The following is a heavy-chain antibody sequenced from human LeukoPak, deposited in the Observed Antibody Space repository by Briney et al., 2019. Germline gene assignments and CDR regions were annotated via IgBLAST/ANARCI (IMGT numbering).Heavy chain of an antibody. Sequence: SETLSLTCTVSGGSINNYYWTWIRQPAGKGLEWIGRIYTSGTTNYNPSLKSRVTMSVDTSKNQFSLKLSSVTAADTAVYYCARVGDSSGYSVLDSWGQGTLVTVSS. CDR1: GGSINNYY. V-gene: IGHV4-4*07. CDR3: ARVGDSSGYSVLDS. D-gene: IGHD3-22*01. CDR2: IYTSGTT. J-gene: IGHJ4*02.